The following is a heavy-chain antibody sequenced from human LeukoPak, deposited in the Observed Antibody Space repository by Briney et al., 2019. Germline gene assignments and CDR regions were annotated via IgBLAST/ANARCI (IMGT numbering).Heavy chain of an antibody. CDR1: GFTFSDYA. CDR3: AKSYYYNSGSWGIFDY. D-gene: IGHD3-10*01. CDR2: ISGSGGST. J-gene: IGHJ4*02. V-gene: IGHV3-23*01. Sequence: GGSLRLSCAASGFTFSDYAMTWVRQDPGKGLEWISTISGSGGSTYYADSVKGRFTISRDSSKNTLYLQMNTLRAEDTAVYYCAKSYYYNSGSWGIFDYWGQGTLVTVSS.